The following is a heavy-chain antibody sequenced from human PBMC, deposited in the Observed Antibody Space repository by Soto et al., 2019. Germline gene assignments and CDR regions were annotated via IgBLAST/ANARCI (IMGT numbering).Heavy chain of an antibody. CDR3: ARIPKDSSGSYWYYFDY. CDR1: GFSLSNARMG. J-gene: IGHJ4*02. CDR2: IFSNDEK. D-gene: IGHD3-22*01. V-gene: IGHV2-26*01. Sequence: QVTLKESGPVLVKPTETLTLTCTVSGFSLSNARMGVGWIRQPPGKALEWLGHIFSNDEKTYSTSLKSRLTISKDTSTSQVVLTMTNMAPVHTATYYCARIPKDSSGSYWYYFDYWGQGTLVTVSS.